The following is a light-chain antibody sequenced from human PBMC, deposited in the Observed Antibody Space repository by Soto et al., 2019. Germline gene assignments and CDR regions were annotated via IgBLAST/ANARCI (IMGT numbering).Light chain of an antibody. V-gene: IGKV1-5*03. J-gene: IGKJ2*01. CDR2: KAS. CDR3: QQYSRYST. Sequence: DIQMTQSPSTLSASVGDRVTITCRASQSISSWLAWYQQKPGKAPKLLIYKASNLESGVPSRFSGGGSGTEFTLTISRLQPDDFATDYCQQYSRYSTFGQGTKLEIK. CDR1: QSISSW.